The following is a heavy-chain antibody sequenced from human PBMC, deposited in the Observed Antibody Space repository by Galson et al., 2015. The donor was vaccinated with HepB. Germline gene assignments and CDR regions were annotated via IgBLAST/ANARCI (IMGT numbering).Heavy chain of an antibody. CDR3: AKEDDGFDI. Sequence: SLRLSCAASGFTFSSYGMHWVRQAPGKGLEWVAVISYDGSNKYYADSVKGRFTISRENSKNILYLQMNSLGAEDTAVYYCAKEDDGFDIWGQGTMVTVSS. CDR1: GFTFSSYG. V-gene: IGHV3-30*18. CDR2: ISYDGSNK. J-gene: IGHJ3*02.